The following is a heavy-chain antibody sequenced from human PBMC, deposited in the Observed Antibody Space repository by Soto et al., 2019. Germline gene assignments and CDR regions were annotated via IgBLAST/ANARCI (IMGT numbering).Heavy chain of an antibody. Sequence: RGSLRLSCAASGFTFSSYGMHWVRQAPGKGLEWVAFISYDGSNKYYADSVKGRFTISRDNSKNTLYLQMNSLRAEDTAVYYCAKDPTGISDYWGQGTLVTV. CDR3: AKDPTGISDY. J-gene: IGHJ4*02. V-gene: IGHV3-30*18. CDR1: GFTFSSYG. CDR2: ISYDGSNK.